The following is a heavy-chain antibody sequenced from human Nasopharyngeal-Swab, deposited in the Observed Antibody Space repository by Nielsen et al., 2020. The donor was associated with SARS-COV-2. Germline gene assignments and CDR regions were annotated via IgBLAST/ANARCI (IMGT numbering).Heavy chain of an antibody. CDR2: ISNSSSST. CDR3: ATTRGLGPGGWFES. D-gene: IGHD1-1*01. Sequence: WIRQPPGKGLEWVSYISNSSSSTNYADSVRGRFTISRDNAKNSLYLQMSSLRAEDTAVYYCATTRGLGPGGWFESWGQGTLVTVSS. V-gene: IGHV3-11*03. J-gene: IGHJ5*01.